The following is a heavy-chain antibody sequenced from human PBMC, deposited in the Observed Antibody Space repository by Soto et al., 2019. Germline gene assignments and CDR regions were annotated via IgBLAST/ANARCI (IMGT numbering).Heavy chain of an antibody. CDR1: GFTFANFG. D-gene: IGHD3-3*01. V-gene: IGHV3-23*01. Sequence: LRLSFGTSGFTFANFGMGWVRQAPGKGLYWVSGISSSGRRTYYADSVKGRFTISRDNSKNTLYLQMDSLRGDDTAVYYCAKVAKSGAVVEYFDSWGQGALVTVSS. CDR3: AKVAKSGAVVEYFDS. CDR2: ISSSGRRT. J-gene: IGHJ4*02.